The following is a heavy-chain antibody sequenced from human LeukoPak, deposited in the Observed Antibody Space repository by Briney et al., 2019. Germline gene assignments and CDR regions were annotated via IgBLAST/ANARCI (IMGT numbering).Heavy chain of an antibody. CDR3: ATLGEYYDSSGYYYN. CDR1: GGSVSSGSYY. V-gene: IGHV4-39*07. J-gene: IGHJ4*02. CDR2: INHSGST. D-gene: IGHD3-22*01. Sequence: SETLSLTCTVSGGSVSSGSYYWSWIRQPPGKGLEWVGEINHSGSTNYNPSLKSRVTISVDTSMNQFSLKLTSVTAADTAVYYCATLGEYYDSSGYYYNWGQGTLVTVSS.